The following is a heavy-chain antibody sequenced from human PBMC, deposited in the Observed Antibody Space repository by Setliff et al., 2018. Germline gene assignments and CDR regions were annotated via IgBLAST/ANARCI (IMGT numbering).Heavy chain of an antibody. CDR3: ARRRAAGTRWFDP. CDR2: IYTSGST. CDR1: GGSISSGSYY. V-gene: IGHV4-61*09. J-gene: IGHJ5*02. D-gene: IGHD6-13*01. Sequence: SETLSLTCTVSGGSISSGSYYWSWIRQPAGKGLEWIGHIYTSGSTNYNPSLKSRVTISVDTSKNQFSLKLSSVTAADTAVYYCARRRAAGTRWFDPWGQGTLVTVSS.